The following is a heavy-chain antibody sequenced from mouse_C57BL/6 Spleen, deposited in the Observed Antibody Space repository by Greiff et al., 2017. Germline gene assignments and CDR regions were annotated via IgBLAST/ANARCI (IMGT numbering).Heavy chain of an antibody. CDR1: GFSLTSYA. Sequence: VQVVESGPGLVAPSQSLSITCTVSGFSLTSYAISWVRQPPGKGLEWLGVIWTGGGKNYNSARKSRLGISKDNYKSQVFLKMNSLETDDTARYYCARAYSNYNAMDYWGQGTSVTVSS. V-gene: IGHV2-9-1*01. D-gene: IGHD2-5*01. CDR2: IWTGGGK. CDR3: ARAYSNYNAMDY. J-gene: IGHJ4*01.